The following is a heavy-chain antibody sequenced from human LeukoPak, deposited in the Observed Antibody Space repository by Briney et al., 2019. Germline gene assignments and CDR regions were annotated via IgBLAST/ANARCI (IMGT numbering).Heavy chain of an antibody. J-gene: IGHJ4*02. Sequence: GASVKVSCKASGYTLSGYGISWLRQAPGQGLEGVGWITTYNGDKKYSEKFQGRITMTTDTSTSTYYMELRSLRSDDTAIYYCARDCSNGVCYPRDYWGQGTLVIVST. V-gene: IGHV1-18*01. CDR1: GYTLSGYG. CDR2: ITTYNGDK. CDR3: ARDCSNGVCYPRDY. D-gene: IGHD2-8*01.